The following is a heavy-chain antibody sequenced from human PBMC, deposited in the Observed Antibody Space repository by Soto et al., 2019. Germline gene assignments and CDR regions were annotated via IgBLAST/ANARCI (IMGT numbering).Heavy chain of an antibody. V-gene: IGHV3-74*01. CDR3: ARVEDYDFWSGYRGYYFDY. Sequence: GGFLRLSCAASGFTFSSYWMHWVRQAPGKGLVWASRINSDGSSTSYADSVKGRFTISRDNAKNTLYLQMNSLRAEDTAVYYCARVEDYDFWSGYRGYYFDYWGQGTLVTVSS. J-gene: IGHJ4*02. D-gene: IGHD3-3*01. CDR2: INSDGSST. CDR1: GFTFSSYW.